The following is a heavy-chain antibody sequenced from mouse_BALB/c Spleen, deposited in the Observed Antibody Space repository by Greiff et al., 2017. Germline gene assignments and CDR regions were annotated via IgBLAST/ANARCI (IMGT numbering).Heavy chain of an antibody. CDR1: GFTFSDYY. CDR2: ISDGGSYT. D-gene: IGHD4-1*01. V-gene: IGHV5-4*02. J-gene: IGHJ2*01. Sequence: EVMLVESGGGLVKPGGSLKLSCAASGFTFSDYYMYWVRQTPEKRLEWVATISDGGSYTYYPDSVKGRFTISRDNAKNNLYLQMSSLKSEDTAMYYCARHWDDYWGQGTTLTVSS. CDR3: ARHWDDY.